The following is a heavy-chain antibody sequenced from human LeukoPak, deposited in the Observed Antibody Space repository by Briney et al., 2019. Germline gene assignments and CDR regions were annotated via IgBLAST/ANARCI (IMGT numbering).Heavy chain of an antibody. J-gene: IGHJ4*02. CDR3: ARQLTALDY. CDR1: GYSFTSYC. Sequence: RGESLKISCKGSGYSFTSYCIGWVRQMPGKGLEWMGMIYPGDSDTRYSPSFQGQVTISADKAISTAYLQWSSLKASDTAMYYCARQLTALDYWGQGTMVTVSS. D-gene: IGHD7-27*01. CDR2: IYPGDSDT. V-gene: IGHV5-51*01.